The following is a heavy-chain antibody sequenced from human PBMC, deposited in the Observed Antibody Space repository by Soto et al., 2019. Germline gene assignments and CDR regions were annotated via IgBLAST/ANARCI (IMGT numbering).Heavy chain of an antibody. J-gene: IGHJ3*02. CDR1: GGSFSGYY. CDR2: INHSGST. CDR3: AKVRPGKWLLQAFDI. V-gene: IGHV4-34*01. Sequence: PPETLSLTCAVYGGSFSGYYWIWIRQPPGKGLEWIGEINHSGSTSYNPSLKSRVTISVDTSKNQFSLKLSSVTGADTAVYYCAKVRPGKWLLQAFDIWGQGTMVTVSS. D-gene: IGHD3-22*01.